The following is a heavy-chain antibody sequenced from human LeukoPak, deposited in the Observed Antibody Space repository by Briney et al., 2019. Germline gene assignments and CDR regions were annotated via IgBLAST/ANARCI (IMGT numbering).Heavy chain of an antibody. Sequence: ASVRVSCKASGYTFTNYGISWVRQAPGQGLEWMGWISVHNGNTNYAQKLQGRVTMTTDTSTSTAYMELRSLRSDDTAVYYCAREMAVAGSGVIDSWGQGTLVTVSS. CDR3: AREMAVAGSGVIDS. CDR1: GYTFTNYG. D-gene: IGHD6-19*01. V-gene: IGHV1-18*01. CDR2: ISVHNGNT. J-gene: IGHJ4*02.